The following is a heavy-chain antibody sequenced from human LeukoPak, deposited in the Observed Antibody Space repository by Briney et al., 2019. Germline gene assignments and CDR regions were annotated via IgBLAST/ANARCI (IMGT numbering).Heavy chain of an antibody. Sequence: ASVKVSCKASGYTFTGYYMHWVRQAPGQGLEWMGWINPNSGGTNYAQKFQGRVTMTRDTSVSTAYMELSRLRSDDTAVYYCARERVAVYYGSGSYSYFDYWGQGTLVTVSS. V-gene: IGHV1-2*02. CDR3: ARERVAVYYGSGSYSYFDY. CDR2: INPNSGGT. CDR1: GYTFTGYY. D-gene: IGHD3-10*01. J-gene: IGHJ4*02.